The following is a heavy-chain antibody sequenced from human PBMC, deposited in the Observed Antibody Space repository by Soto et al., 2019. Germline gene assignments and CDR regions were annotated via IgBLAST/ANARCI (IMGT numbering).Heavy chain of an antibody. CDR3: ARGSFSSSSSWFDP. D-gene: IGHD6-6*01. CDR1: GGSISSDANF. Sequence: SETLSLTCTVSGGSISSDANFWSWIRQLPGRGLEWIGYISYTGRTYCTPSLNSRLTISLDTSKNLFSLRLSAVTAADTAVYFCARGSFSSSSSWFDPWGQGTLVTVPS. V-gene: IGHV4-31*03. CDR2: ISYTGRT. J-gene: IGHJ5*02.